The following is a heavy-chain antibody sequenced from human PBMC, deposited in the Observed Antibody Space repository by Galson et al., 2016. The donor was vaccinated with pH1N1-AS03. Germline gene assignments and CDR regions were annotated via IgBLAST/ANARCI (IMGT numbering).Heavy chain of an antibody. CDR2: IGGIGTST. V-gene: IGHV3-23*01. J-gene: IGHJ4*02. CDR3: AKEGDEGAFDC. Sequence: SLRLSCAASGFTFKNYAMSWVRQAPGKGLEWVSVIGGIGTSTYYAASVKGRFSISRDNARNTLSLQMDGLRAEDTALYYCAKEGDEGAFDCWGQGTLVTVSP. CDR1: GFTFKNYA.